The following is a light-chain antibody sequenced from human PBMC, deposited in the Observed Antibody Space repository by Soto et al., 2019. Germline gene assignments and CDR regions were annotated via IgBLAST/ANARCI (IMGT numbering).Light chain of an antibody. J-gene: IGLJ2*01. Sequence: QSALTQVASVSASPGQSITISCTGTSSDVGGHNYVSWYQQHPGKAPKLMIYNVDYRPSGVSNRFSGSKSGNTASLTISGLQADDEAYYYCSLYADSSTVVFGGGSKVTVL. V-gene: IGLV2-14*03. CDR1: SSDVGGHNY. CDR3: SLYADSSTVV. CDR2: NVD.